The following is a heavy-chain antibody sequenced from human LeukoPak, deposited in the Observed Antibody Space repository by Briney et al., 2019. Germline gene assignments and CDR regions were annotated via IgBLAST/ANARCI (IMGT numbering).Heavy chain of an antibody. D-gene: IGHD4-17*01. CDR1: GITFNIYW. Sequence: GGSLRLSCEASGITFNIYWMHWVRQAPGKGLVWVSRINPDGTETDYADSVKGRFTISRDNAKNTLYLQMNSLRAEDAAVYFCVNHDYGDSYVGGGQGTQVTVSS. V-gene: IGHV3-74*01. CDR3: VNHDYGDSYVG. J-gene: IGHJ4*02. CDR2: INPDGTET.